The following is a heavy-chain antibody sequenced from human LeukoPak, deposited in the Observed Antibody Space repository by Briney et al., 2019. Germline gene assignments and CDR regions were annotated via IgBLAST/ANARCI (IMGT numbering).Heavy chain of an antibody. CDR2: ISGSGGST. J-gene: IGHJ4*02. Sequence: GGSLRLSCAASGFTFSSYAMSWVRQAPGRGLEWGSAISGSGGSTYYADSVKGRFTISRDNSKNTLYLQMNSLRAEDTAVYYCASLTGYYLGSFDYWGQGTLVTVSS. CDR3: ASLTGYYLGSFDY. D-gene: IGHD3-9*01. V-gene: IGHV3-23*01. CDR1: GFTFSSYA.